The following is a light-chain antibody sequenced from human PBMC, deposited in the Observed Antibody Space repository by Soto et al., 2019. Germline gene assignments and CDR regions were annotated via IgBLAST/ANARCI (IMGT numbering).Light chain of an antibody. CDR2: NNN. CDR1: RSSIGSYS. CDR3: AAWDYSLNGLV. V-gene: IGLV1-44*01. J-gene: IGLJ2*01. Sequence: QSVLTQPPSASGTPGQRVTSSCSGSRSSIGSYSVSWYQQLPGTAPKPLVYNNNHRPSGGTDRFSGSKSGTSASLAISGLQSEDEADDYCAAWDYSLNGLVFGGGTKLTVL.